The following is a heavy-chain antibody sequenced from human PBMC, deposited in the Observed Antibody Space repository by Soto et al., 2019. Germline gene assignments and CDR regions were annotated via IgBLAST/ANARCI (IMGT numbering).Heavy chain of an antibody. CDR1: GFTFSSYS. V-gene: IGHV3-48*02. CDR2: ISSSSSTI. Sequence: EVQLVESGGGLVQPGGSLRLSCAASGFTFSSYSMNWVRQAPGKGLEWVSYISSSSSTIYYADSVKGRFTISRDKAKNSLYLQMTSLRDEDTAGYYCARESAAPNWFGPWGQGTLVTVSS. J-gene: IGHJ5*02. CDR3: ARESAAPNWFGP. D-gene: IGHD2-2*01.